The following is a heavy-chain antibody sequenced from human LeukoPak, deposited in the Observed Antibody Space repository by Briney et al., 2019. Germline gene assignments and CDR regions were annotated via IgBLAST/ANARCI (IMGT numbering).Heavy chain of an antibody. CDR3: ARGDYGSGSYYKNYYYYYGMDV. CDR1: GCSMSSYY. Sequence: SETLSLTCTVSGCSMSSYYWSWLRQPPGKGLEWFGYIYYSGSTNYNHSLKSRVTISVDTSKNQFSLKLSSVTAADTAVYYCARGDYGSGSYYKNYYYYYGMDVWGQGTTVTVSS. V-gene: IGHV4-59*01. J-gene: IGHJ6*02. D-gene: IGHD3-10*01. CDR2: IYYSGST.